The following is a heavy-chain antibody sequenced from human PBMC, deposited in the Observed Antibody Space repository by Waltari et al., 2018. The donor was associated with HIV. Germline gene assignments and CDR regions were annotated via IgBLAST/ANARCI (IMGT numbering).Heavy chain of an antibody. D-gene: IGHD3-22*01. J-gene: IGHJ6*02. CDR2: SYYRGST. V-gene: IGHV4-39*01. CDR1: GGSISSSSYY. CDR3: ARRMADYYDSSGYYYYYYYYGMDV. Sequence: QLQLQESGPGLVKPSETLSLTCTVSGGSISSSSYYWGWIRPPPGTGRVWIGSSYYRGSTYYNPSLKSRVTISVDTSKNQFSLKLSSVTAADTAVYYCARRMADYYDSSGYYYYYYYYGMDVWGQGTTVTVSS.